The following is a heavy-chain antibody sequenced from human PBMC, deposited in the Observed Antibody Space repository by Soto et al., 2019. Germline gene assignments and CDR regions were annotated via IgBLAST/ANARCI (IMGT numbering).Heavy chain of an antibody. CDR2: IYHSGST. CDR3: ASVGSDYDNSGYYLP. Sequence: SEALSLTCIVSCGSVFSSNWWSWVRQPPGKGLEWIGEIYHSGSTTYNPSLKSRATISVDKSENQFSLRLKSVTAADTAVYYCASVGSDYDNSGYYLPWGPGTLVTVSS. CDR1: CGSVFSSNW. D-gene: IGHD3-22*01. J-gene: IGHJ5*02. V-gene: IGHV4-4*02.